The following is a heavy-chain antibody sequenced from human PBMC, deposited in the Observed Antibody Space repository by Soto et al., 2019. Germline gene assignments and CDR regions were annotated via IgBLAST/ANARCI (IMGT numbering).Heavy chain of an antibody. CDR2: INHSGST. J-gene: IGHJ4*02. Sequence: SETLSLTCAVYGGSFSGYYWSWIRQPPGKGLEWIGEINHSGSTNYNPSLKSRVIISVDTSKNQFSLKLSSVTAADTAVYYCARGVTIFGVVTRSDYWGQGTLVTVSS. V-gene: IGHV4-34*01. D-gene: IGHD3-3*01. CDR1: GGSFSGYY. CDR3: ARGVTIFGVVTRSDY.